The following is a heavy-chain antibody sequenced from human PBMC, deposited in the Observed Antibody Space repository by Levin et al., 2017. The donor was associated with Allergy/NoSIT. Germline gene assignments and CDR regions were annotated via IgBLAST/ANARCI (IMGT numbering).Heavy chain of an antibody. CDR2: IYPGNSDI. CDR3: VGQSFSSGWYGDY. J-gene: IGHJ4*02. Sequence: GESLKISCKASGYSFTSHWIGWVRQMPGKGLEWMGIIYPGNSDIRYSPSFQGQVTISADKSISTAYLQWSSLTASDTGISYCVGQSFSSGWYGDYWGQGTLVTVSS. D-gene: IGHD6-19*01. CDR1: GYSFTSHW. V-gene: IGHV5-51*01.